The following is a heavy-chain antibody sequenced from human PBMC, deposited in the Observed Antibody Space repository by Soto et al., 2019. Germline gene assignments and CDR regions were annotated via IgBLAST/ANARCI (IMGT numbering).Heavy chain of an antibody. J-gene: IGHJ4*02. CDR1: GYSFTSYW. D-gene: IGHD2-2*01. CDR2: IYPGDSDT. V-gene: IGHV5-51*03. CDR3: ARPGSDIVVVPAAIEYYFDY. Sequence: EVQLVQSGAEVKKPGESLKISCKGSGYSFTSYWIGWVRQMPGKGLEWMGIIYPGDSDTRYSPSFQGQVTISADKSISTAYRQWSSLKASDTAMYYCARPGSDIVVVPAAIEYYFDYWGQGTLVTVSS.